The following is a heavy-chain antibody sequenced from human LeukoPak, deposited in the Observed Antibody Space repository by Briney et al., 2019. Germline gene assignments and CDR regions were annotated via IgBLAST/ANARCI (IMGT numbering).Heavy chain of an antibody. D-gene: IGHD5-24*01. J-gene: IGHJ4*02. CDR2: IYYSGST. Sequence: SETLSLTCTVSGGSISSYYWSWIRQPPGKGLEWIGYIYYSGSTNYNPSLKSRVTISVDTSKNQFSLKLSSVTAADTAVYYCARGRRDGYNNYFDYWGQGTLVTVSS. CDR3: ARGRRDGYNNYFDY. V-gene: IGHV4-59*01. CDR1: GGSISSYY.